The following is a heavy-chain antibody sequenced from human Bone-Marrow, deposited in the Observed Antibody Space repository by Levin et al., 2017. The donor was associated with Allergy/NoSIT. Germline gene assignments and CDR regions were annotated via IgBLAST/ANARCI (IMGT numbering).Heavy chain of an antibody. Sequence: QTGGSLRLSCAASGFTFTRYWMSWVRQAPGKGLEWVADIKQDGSEKYYVDSVKGRFTISRDNAKNSFYLQMNGLRAEDTAVYYCARDALRGREYDAFDIWGQGTMVTVSS. V-gene: IGHV3-7*01. CDR1: GFTFTRYW. D-gene: IGHD3-10*01. CDR3: ARDALRGREYDAFDI. J-gene: IGHJ3*02. CDR2: IKQDGSEK.